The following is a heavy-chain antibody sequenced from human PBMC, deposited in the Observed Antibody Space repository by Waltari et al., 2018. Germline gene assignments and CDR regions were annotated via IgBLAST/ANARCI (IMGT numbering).Heavy chain of an antibody. CDR3: ATHSSGWYYFDY. J-gene: IGHJ4*02. V-gene: IGHV1-69*10. CDR2: IIPILGIA. CDR1: GGNFSSYD. Sequence: QVQLVQSGAEVKKPGSSVKVSCKASGGNFSSYDISWVRQAPGQGLEWMGGIIPILGIANYAQKFQCRVTITADKSTSTAYMELSSLRSEDTAVYYCATHSSGWYYFDYWGQGTLVTVSS. D-gene: IGHD6-19*01.